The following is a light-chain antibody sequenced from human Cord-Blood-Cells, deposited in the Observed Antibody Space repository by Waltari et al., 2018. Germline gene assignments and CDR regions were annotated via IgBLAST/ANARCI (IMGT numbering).Light chain of an antibody. CDR1: SSDVGGYNY. J-gene: IGLJ1*01. CDR2: DVS. Sequence: QSALTQPASVSGSPGQSITISCTGTSSDVGGYNYVSWYQQHPGKAPKLMIYDVSSRPAGVSNRFSGSNSGNTASLTISGLQAEDEADYYCSSYTSSSTLVFGTGTKVTVL. V-gene: IGLV2-14*01. CDR3: SSYTSSSTLV.